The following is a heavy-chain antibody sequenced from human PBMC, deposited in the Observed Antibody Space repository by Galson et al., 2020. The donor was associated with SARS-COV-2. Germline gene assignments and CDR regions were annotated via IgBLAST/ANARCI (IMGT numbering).Heavy chain of an antibody. J-gene: IGHJ4*02. V-gene: IGHV3-53*01. CDR1: GFTVTNTY. CDR2: IYSGGST. D-gene: IGHD3-22*01. Sequence: LAESLKISCAASGFTVTNTYMIWVRQAPGKGLEWVSVIYSGGSTYYADSVKGRFTISRDKSKNTLNLQRNGLTAEDTAVYYCARGVVGGGDYFDYWGQGTPVTVSS. CDR3: ARGVVGGGDYFDY.